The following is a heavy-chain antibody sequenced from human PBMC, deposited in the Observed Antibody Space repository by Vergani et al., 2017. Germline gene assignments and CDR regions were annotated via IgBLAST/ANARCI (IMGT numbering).Heavy chain of an antibody. CDR3: ARGRRYYYGSGGYFDY. V-gene: IGHV4-34*01. J-gene: IGHJ4*01. CDR1: GGSFSGYY. CDR2: INHSGSP. Sequence: QVQLQQWGAGLLKPSETLSLTCAVYGGSFSGYYWSWIRQPPGKGLEWIGEINHSGSPHYNPYLKSRVTISGDTSKNQFSLKRSSVTAADTAVYYCARGRRYYYGSGGYFDYWGQEPWSPSPQ. D-gene: IGHD3-10*01.